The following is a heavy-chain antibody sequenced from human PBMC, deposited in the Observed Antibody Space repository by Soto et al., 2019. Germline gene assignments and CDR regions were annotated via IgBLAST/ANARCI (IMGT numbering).Heavy chain of an antibody. CDR1: GCSFSRDS. Sequence: EVQLVESGGGLVQPGGSLRLSCVACGCSFSRDSMNWVRQAPGQGLQWVSYISSSSSAIYYADSLKGRVTISRDNAKNSLYLQMNSLRDEDTAVYYCARSASYWYFDLWGRGTLVTASS. V-gene: IGHV3-48*02. D-gene: IGHD3-3*01. CDR2: ISSSSSAI. J-gene: IGHJ2*01. CDR3: ARSASYWYFDL.